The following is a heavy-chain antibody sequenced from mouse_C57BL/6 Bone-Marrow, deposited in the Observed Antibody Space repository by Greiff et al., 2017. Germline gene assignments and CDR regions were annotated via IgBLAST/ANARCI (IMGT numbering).Heavy chain of an antibody. CDR2: ISSGSSTI. CDR1: GFTFSDYG. J-gene: IGHJ1*03. D-gene: IGHD2-5*01. Sequence: VHVKQSGGGLVKPGGSLKLSCAASGFTFSDYGMHWVRQAPEKGLEWVAYISSGSSTIYYADTVKGRFTISRDNAKNTLFLQMTSLRSEDTAMYYCARRSNYPWYFDVWGTGTTVTVSS. CDR3: ARRSNYPWYFDV. V-gene: IGHV5-17*01.